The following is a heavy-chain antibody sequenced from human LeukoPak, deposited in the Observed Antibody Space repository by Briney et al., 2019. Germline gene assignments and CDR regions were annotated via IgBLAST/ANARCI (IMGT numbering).Heavy chain of an antibody. J-gene: IGHJ4*02. CDR1: GGSISSSSYY. CDR3: ARAIYDFGLLDY. Sequence: PSETLSLTCTVSGGSISSSSYYWGWIRQPPGKGLEWIGSIYYSGSTYYNPSLKSRVTISVDTSKNQFSLKLSSVTAADTAVYYCARAIYDFGLLDYWGQGTLVTISS. V-gene: IGHV4-39*07. D-gene: IGHD3-3*01. CDR2: IYYSGST.